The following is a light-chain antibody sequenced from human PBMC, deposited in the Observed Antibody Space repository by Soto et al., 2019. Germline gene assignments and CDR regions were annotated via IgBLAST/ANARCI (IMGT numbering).Light chain of an antibody. CDR2: YDS. Sequence: SYELTQPPSVSVAPGKTARITCGGNNIGSKSVHWYQQKPGQAPVLVIYYDSDRPSGIPERFSGSNSGNTATLTISRVEAGDEADYYCQVWDSSSDHVVFGGWTKVTV. CDR3: QVWDSSSDHVV. CDR1: NIGSKS. J-gene: IGLJ2*01. V-gene: IGLV3-21*04.